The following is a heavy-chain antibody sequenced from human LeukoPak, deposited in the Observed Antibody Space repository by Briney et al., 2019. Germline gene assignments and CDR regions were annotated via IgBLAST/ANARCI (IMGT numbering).Heavy chain of an antibody. J-gene: IGHJ6*02. D-gene: IGHD4-17*01. CDR2: MNPNSGNT. CDR3: ASWTTVTTGYYYGMDV. Sequence: ASVKVSCKASGYTFTGYYMHWVRQAPGQGLEWMGWMNPNSGNTGYAQKFQGRVTMTRNTSISTAYMELSSLRSEDTAVYYCASWTTVTTGYYYGMDVWGQGTTVTVSS. V-gene: IGHV1-8*02. CDR1: GYTFTGYY.